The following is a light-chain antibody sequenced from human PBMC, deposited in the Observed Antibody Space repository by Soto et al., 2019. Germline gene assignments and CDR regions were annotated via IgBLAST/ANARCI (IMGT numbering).Light chain of an antibody. V-gene: IGLV2-14*01. CDR3: SSYTSSSTLEV. J-gene: IGLJ1*01. Sequence: QSGLTQPGSVSGSPGQSITISCTGTSSDVGGYNYVSWYQQHPGKAPKLMIYDVSNRPSGVSNRFSGSKSGNTASLTISGLQAEDEADYYCSSYTSSSTLEVFGTGTKVTVL. CDR2: DVS. CDR1: SSDVGGYNY.